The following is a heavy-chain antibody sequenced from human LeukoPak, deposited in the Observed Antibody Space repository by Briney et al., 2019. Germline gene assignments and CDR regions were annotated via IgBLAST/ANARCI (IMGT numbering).Heavy chain of an antibody. CDR3: ARGSPGIAVAGTQNDY. Sequence: GASVKVSCKASGNTFTSYDINWVRQATGQGLEWMGWMNPNSGNTGYAQKFQGRVTMTRNTSISTAYMELSSLRSEDTAVYYCARGSPGIAVAGTQNDYWGQGTLVTVSS. CDR2: MNPNSGNT. V-gene: IGHV1-8*01. J-gene: IGHJ4*02. CDR1: GNTFTSYD. D-gene: IGHD6-19*01.